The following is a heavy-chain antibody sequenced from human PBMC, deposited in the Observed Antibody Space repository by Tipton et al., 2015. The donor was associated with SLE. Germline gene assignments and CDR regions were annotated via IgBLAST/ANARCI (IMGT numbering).Heavy chain of an antibody. V-gene: IGHV1-2*02. CDR1: GYTFTGYY. CDR3: ATTFDSSGYHDAFDT. CDR2: INPNSGGT. Sequence: QLMQSGAEVKKPGASVKVSCKASGYTFTGYYMHWVRQAPGQGLEWMGWINPNSGGTNYAQKFQGRVTMTRDTSISTAYMELSRLRSDDTAVYYCATTFDSSGYHDAFDTWGQGTMVPVSS. D-gene: IGHD3-22*01. J-gene: IGHJ3*02.